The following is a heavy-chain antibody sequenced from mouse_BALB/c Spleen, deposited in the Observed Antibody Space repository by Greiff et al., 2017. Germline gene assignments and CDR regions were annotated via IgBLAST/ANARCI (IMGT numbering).Heavy chain of an antibody. V-gene: IGHV14-4*02. CDR2: IDPENGDT. CDR3: NAWGGNYFPFDY. D-gene: IGHD2-1*01. J-gene: IGHJ2*01. CDR1: GFNIKDYY. Sequence: VQLQQSGAELVRSGASVQLSCTASGFNIKDYYMHWVKQRPEQGLEWIGWIDPENGDTEYAPKFQGKATMTADTSSNTAYLQLSSLTSEDTAVYYCNAWGGNYFPFDYWGQGTTLTVSS.